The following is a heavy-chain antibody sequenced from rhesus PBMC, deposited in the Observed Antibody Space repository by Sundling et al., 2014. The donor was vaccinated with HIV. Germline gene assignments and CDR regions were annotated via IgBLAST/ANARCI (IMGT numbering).Heavy chain of an antibody. CDR3: ARSNPLYLDFDV. D-gene: IGHD3-3*01. CDR2: IYGSGSST. Sequence: QVQLQESGPGLVKPSETLSLTCAVSGVSISSNYWSWIRQAPGKGLEWIGYIYGSGSSTNYNPSLKSRVTLSVDTSKNQFSLKLSSVTAADTAVYYCARSNPLYLDFDVWGPGVLVTVSS. V-gene: IGHV4-169*01. J-gene: IGHJ5-1*01. CDR1: GVSISSNY.